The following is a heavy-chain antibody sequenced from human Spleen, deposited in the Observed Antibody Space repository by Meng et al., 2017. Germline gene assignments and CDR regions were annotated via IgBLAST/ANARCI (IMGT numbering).Heavy chain of an antibody. CDR1: GFTFSSYE. V-gene: IGHV3-48*03. CDR3: ARDHVRRGGDGAGYYGMDV. J-gene: IGHJ6*02. D-gene: IGHD2-21*02. Sequence: GGSLRLSCAASGFTFSSYEMNWVRQAPGKGLEWLSYISSSGTTYYGDSVKGRFTISRDNAQNSLYLQMNSLRAEDTGVYYCARDHVRRGGDGAGYYGMDVWGQGTTVTVSS. CDR2: ISSSGTT.